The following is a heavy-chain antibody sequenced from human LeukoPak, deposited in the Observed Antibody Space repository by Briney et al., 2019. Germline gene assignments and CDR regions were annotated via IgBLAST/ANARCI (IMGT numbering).Heavy chain of an antibody. CDR2: ISSSGSTI. CDR3: ARAQEGSYYSHYFDY. D-gene: IGHD1-26*01. V-gene: IGHV3-48*03. J-gene: IGHJ4*02. CDR1: GFTFSSYE. Sequence: PGGSLRLSCAASGFTFSSYEMNWVRQAPGKGLEWVSYISSSGSTIYYADSVEGRFTISRDNAKNSLYLQMNSLRAEDTAVYYRARAQEGSYYSHYFDYWGQGTLVTVSS.